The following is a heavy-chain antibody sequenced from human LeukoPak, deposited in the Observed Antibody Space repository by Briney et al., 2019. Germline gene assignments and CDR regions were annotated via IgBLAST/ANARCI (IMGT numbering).Heavy chain of an antibody. CDR1: GFNFSHYT. CDR2: ISSAGRYI. J-gene: IGHJ4*02. CDR3: AKGPPTGGYGDY. V-gene: IGHV3-21*04. D-gene: IGHD5-12*01. Sequence: GGSLGLSCTASGFNFSHYTMTWVRQAPGKGLEWVSSISSAGRYIYYSESLKGRFTVSRDDASSSLSLQMNSLRAEDTAVYYCAKGPPTGGYGDYWGQGTLVTVSS.